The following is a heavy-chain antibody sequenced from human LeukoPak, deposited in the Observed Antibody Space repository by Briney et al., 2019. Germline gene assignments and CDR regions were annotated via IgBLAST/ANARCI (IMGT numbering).Heavy chain of an antibody. CDR1: GGTFSSYA. Sequence: GASVKVSCKASGGTFSSYAISWVRQAPGQRLEWMGGIIPIFGTANYAQKFQGRVTITTDESTSTAYMELSSLRSEDTAVYSCAIYGGNVSYYYYYMDVWGKGTTVTVSS. V-gene: IGHV1-69*05. CDR3: AIYGGNVSYYYYYMDV. D-gene: IGHD4-23*01. J-gene: IGHJ6*03. CDR2: IIPIFGTA.